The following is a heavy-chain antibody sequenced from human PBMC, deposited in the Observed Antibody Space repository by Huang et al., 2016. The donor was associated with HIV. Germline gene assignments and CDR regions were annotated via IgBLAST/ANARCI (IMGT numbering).Heavy chain of an antibody. CDR2: ISNDGNNM. D-gene: IGHD6-13*01. J-gene: IGHJ4*02. CDR1: GFDCSSYA. Sequence: QVQLGESGGGVVQPEKSLRLSCAASGFDCSSYAMNWVRQAPGKGPQGVSVISNDGNNMNYSASVKGRFIISRDNSKNTLYLQMNSLRGEDTAIYYCARGGILGTSWYRPFDYWGQGTLVTVSS. CDR3: ARGGILGTSWYRPFDY. V-gene: IGHV3-30-3*01.